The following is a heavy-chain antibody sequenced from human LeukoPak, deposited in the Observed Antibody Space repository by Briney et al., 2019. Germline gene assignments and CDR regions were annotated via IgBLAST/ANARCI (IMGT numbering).Heavy chain of an antibody. CDR2: ISSSSSYI. J-gene: IGHJ1*01. CDR1: GFTFSSYS. V-gene: IGHV3-21*01. CDR3: ARDLNSGYSYGAEYFQH. D-gene: IGHD5-18*01. Sequence: GGSLRLSCAASGFTFSSYSMNWVRQAPGKGLEWVSSISSSSSYIYYADSVKGRSTISRDNAKNSLYLQMNSLRAEDTAVYYCARDLNSGYSYGAEYFQHWGQGTLVTVSS.